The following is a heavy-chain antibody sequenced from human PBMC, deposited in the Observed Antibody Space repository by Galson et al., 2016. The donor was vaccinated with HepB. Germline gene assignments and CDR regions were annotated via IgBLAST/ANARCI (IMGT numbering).Heavy chain of an antibody. CDR2: ISSGGDIT. Sequence: SLRLSCAASGFTFSDYPMSWIRQAPGKGLQWLSHISSGGDITYYADSMRGRFTVSRDNSKNSLYLQMNILRAEDTAIYYCVRVAAGGNFFDYWGQGTQVTVSS. CDR1: GFTFSDYP. V-gene: IGHV3-11*04. J-gene: IGHJ4*02. D-gene: IGHD3-16*01. CDR3: VRVAAGGNFFDY.